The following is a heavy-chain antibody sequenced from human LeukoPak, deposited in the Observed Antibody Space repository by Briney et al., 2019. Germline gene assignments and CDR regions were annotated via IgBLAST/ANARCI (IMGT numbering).Heavy chain of an antibody. CDR1: GGSVSDYY. Sequence: SETLSLTCTVSGGSVSDYYWSWIRQSPGKGLEWIGYIYYTGTSYNPSLKSRVTISADTSKNQFSLKLSSVTAADTAVYYCARDKSRTYGSADAFDIWGQGTMVTVSS. V-gene: IGHV4-59*02. J-gene: IGHJ3*02. D-gene: IGHD3-10*01. CDR3: ARDKSRTYGSADAFDI. CDR2: IYYTGT.